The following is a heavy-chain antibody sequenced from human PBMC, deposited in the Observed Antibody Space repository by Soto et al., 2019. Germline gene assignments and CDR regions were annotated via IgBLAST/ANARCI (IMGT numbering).Heavy chain of an antibody. D-gene: IGHD3-10*01. Sequence: QVQLVQSGAEVKKPGASVKVSCKASGYSFTSYGISWVRQAPGQGLEWMGWISAYNGNTNYAQKLQGRVTMTTDTPTSTAYMGRRSLRADDTAVYYCARDNGFGESDVGGQGTTVTVSS. CDR2: ISAYNGNT. CDR3: ARDNGFGESDV. CDR1: GYSFTSYG. J-gene: IGHJ6*02. V-gene: IGHV1-18*01.